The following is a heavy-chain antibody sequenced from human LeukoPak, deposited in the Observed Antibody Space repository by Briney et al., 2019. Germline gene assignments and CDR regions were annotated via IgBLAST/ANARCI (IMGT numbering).Heavy chain of an antibody. J-gene: IGHJ3*01. CDR1: GDSVSRNSAA. CDR3: GSIAVTGYDAFDV. D-gene: IGHD6-19*01. Sequence: SQTLSLTCAISGDSVSRNSAAWNWIRQSPSRGLEWLVWTYYRSKWHYDYAVSVKSRISINPDTFKNQVSLQLISVTPDDTAVYYCGSIAVTGYDAFDVRGQGTMVTVSS. V-gene: IGHV6-1*01. CDR2: TYYRSKWHY.